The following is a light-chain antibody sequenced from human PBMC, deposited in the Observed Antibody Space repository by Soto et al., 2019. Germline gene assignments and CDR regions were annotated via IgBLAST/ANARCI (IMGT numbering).Light chain of an antibody. Sequence: EIVLTQSPGTLSLSPGERATLSCRASQSVSSSYLAWYQQKPDQAPRLLIYGASIRATGIPDRFSGSGSGTDFTLSISKQEPEDFAVYYCQHYGSSPYTFGQGTKLEIK. CDR2: GAS. J-gene: IGKJ2*01. CDR1: QSVSSSY. V-gene: IGKV3-20*01. CDR3: QHYGSSPYT.